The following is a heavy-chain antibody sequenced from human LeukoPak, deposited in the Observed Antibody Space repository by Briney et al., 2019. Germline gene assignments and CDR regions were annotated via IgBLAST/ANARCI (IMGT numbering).Heavy chain of an antibody. Sequence: SGGSLRLSCAASGFTVSSNYMSWVRQAPGKGLEWVSVIYSGGRTYYADSVKGRFTISRDNSKNTLYLQMNSLRAEDTAVYYCARGLYYYGSGSSLYYYGMDVWGQGTTVTVSS. CDR3: ARGLYYYGSGSSLYYYGMDV. V-gene: IGHV3-53*01. D-gene: IGHD3-10*01. J-gene: IGHJ6*02. CDR1: GFTVSSNY. CDR2: IYSGGRT.